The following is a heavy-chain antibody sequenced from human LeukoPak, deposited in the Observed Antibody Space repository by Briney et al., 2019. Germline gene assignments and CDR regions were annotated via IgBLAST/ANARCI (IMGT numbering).Heavy chain of an antibody. CDR3: AKGYYDYVWGSYYFDY. Sequence: GGSLRLSCAASGFTFSSYAMSWVRQAPGKGLEWVSAISGSGGSTYYADSVKGRFTISRDNSKDTLYLQMNSLRAEDTAVYYCAKGYYDYVWGSYYFDYWGQGTLVTVSS. V-gene: IGHV3-23*01. CDR2: ISGSGGST. D-gene: IGHD3-16*01. J-gene: IGHJ4*02. CDR1: GFTFSSYA.